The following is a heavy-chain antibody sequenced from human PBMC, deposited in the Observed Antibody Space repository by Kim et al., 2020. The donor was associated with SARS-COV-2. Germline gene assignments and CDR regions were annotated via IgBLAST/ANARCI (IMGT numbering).Heavy chain of an antibody. D-gene: IGHD1-1*01. CDR1: GGSISSGGYY. J-gene: IGHJ5*02. CDR3: ARELEGWFDP. V-gene: IGHV4-31*03. Sequence: SETLSLTCTVSGGSISSGGYYWSWIRQHPGKGLEWIGYIYYSGSTYYNPSLKSRVTISVDTSKNQFSLKLSSVTAADTAGYYCARELEGWFDPWGQGTLVTVSS. CDR2: IYYSGST.